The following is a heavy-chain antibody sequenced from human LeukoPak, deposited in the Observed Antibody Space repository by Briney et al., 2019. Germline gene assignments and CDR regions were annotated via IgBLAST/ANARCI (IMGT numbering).Heavy chain of an antibody. J-gene: IGHJ4*02. CDR1: GGSISSSSYY. D-gene: IGHD5-24*01. V-gene: IGHV4-39*07. Sequence: SETLSLTCTVSGGSISSSSYYWGWIRQPPGKGLEWIGNVYYSGSTYYNPSLKSRVTISVDTSKNQFSLKLSSMTAADTAVYYCATSRDGYNFDYWGQGTLVTVSS. CDR3: ATSRDGYNFDY. CDR2: VYYSGST.